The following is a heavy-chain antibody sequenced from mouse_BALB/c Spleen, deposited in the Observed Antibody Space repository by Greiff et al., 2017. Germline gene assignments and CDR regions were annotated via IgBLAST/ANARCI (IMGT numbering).Heavy chain of an antibody. CDR3: ARGITTVVSYFDY. V-gene: IGHV1S34*01. Sequence: LVKTGASVKISCKASGYSFTGYYMHWVKQSHGKSLEWIGYISCYNGATSYNQKFKGKATFTVDTSSSTAYMQFNSLTSEDSAVYYCARGITTVVSYFDYWGQGTTLTVSS. CDR1: GYSFTGYY. D-gene: IGHD1-1*01. J-gene: IGHJ2*01. CDR2: ISCYNGAT.